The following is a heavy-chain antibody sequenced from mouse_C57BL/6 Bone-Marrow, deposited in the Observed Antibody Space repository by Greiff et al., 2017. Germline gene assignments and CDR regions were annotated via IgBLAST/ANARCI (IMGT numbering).Heavy chain of an antibody. CDR3: ARTPKNSHPYYFDY. CDR2: INPSDSYT. Sequence: VQLQQPGAELVMPGASVKLSCKASGYTFTSYWMHWVKQRPGQGLEWIGEINPSDSYTNYNQKFKGKATLTVDKSSSTAYMQLSSLTSEDSAVYNYARTPKNSHPYYFDYWSQGTTLTVSS. CDR1: GYTFTSYW. V-gene: IGHV1-69*01. J-gene: IGHJ2*01.